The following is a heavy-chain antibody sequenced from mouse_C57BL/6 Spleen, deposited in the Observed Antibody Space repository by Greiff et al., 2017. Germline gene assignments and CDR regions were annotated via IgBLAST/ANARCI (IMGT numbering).Heavy chain of an antibody. CDR2: INPNYGTT. CDR3: SISDYGPGYFGV. D-gene: IGHD1-1*02. CDR1: GYSFTDYN. Sequence: EVQLQQSGPELVKPGASVKISCKASGYSFTDYNMKWVKQSNGKSLEWIGVINPNYGTTSYNQKFKGKATLTEDQSSSTAYMQLNSLTSEDSAVYYCSISDYGPGYFGVWGPGTTVPISS. J-gene: IGHJ1*01. V-gene: IGHV1-39*01.